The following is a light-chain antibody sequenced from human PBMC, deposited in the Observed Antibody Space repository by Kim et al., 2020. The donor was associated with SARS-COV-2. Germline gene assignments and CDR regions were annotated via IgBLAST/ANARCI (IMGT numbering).Light chain of an antibody. CDR1: QGIDNY. CDR3: QQYHAYPRT. V-gene: IGKV1-16*02. Sequence: DIQMTQSPSSLSASVGDRVTITCRASQGIDNYVASFQQKPGKAPKSLIYGASNLQTGVPSKFSGRGSGTDFSLTINSLQPEDVATYYCQQYHAYPRTFGQGTKVDIK. J-gene: IGKJ1*01. CDR2: GAS.